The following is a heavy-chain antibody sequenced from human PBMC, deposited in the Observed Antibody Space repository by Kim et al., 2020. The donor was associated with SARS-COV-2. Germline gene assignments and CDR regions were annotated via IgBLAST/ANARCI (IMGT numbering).Heavy chain of an antibody. CDR3: APSHGDYDYYFDY. CDR1: GFTFSSYA. D-gene: IGHD4-17*01. J-gene: IGHJ4*02. V-gene: IGHV3-23*01. Sequence: GGSLRLSCAASGFTFSSYAMSWVRQAPGKGLEWVSAISGSGGSTYYADSVKGRFTISRDNSKNTLYLQMNSLRAEDTAVYYCAPSHGDYDYYFDYWGQGTLVTVSS. CDR2: ISGSGGST.